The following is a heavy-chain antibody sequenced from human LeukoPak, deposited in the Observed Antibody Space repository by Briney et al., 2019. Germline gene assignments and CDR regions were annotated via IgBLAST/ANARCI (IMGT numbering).Heavy chain of an antibody. D-gene: IGHD3-22*01. Sequence: ASVKVSCKASGDTFSRYATNWVRQAPGQGLEWMGRIIPILGISNYAQKFQDRVTIAADKSTSTGYMEISSLRSEDTAVYYCARGYYYDSSDWLDPWGQGTLVTVSS. J-gene: IGHJ5*02. CDR3: ARGYYYDSSDWLDP. V-gene: IGHV1-69*04. CDR2: IIPILGIS. CDR1: GDTFSRYA.